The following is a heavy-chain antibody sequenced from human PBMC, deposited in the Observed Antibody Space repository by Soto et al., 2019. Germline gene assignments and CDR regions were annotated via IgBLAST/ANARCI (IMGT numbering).Heavy chain of an antibody. V-gene: IGHV3-23*01. CDR1: GFTFIGYA. Sequence: LRLSCAASGFTFIGYAMSWVRQAPGKGLEWVSAISGSGGSTYYADSVKGRFTIYRDNSKNPLYLQMNSLRAEDTAVYYCEKDYSGSYYYDYWGQGTLVTVSS. CDR3: EKDYSGSYYYDY. D-gene: IGHD1-26*01. CDR2: ISGSGGST. J-gene: IGHJ4*02.